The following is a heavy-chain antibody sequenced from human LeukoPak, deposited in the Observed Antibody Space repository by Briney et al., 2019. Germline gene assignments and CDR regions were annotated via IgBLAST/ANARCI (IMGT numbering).Heavy chain of an antibody. V-gene: IGHV3-21*05. CDR1: GFTFSSYE. CDR2: ISSSSSYI. Sequence: GGSLRLSCAASGFTFSSYEMNWVRQAPGKGLEWVSYISSSSSYIYYADSVKGRFTISRDNAKNSLYLQMNSLRAEDTAVYYCAREREQQLAFDYWGQGTLVTVSS. D-gene: IGHD6-13*01. J-gene: IGHJ4*02. CDR3: AREREQQLAFDY.